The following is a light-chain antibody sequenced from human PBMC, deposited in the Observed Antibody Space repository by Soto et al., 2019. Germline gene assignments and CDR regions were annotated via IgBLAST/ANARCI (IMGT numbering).Light chain of an antibody. CDR1: QGIRHE. V-gene: IGKV1-6*01. CDR3: LQDINYPWT. CDR2: AAS. Sequence: AIEMTQSPSSLSVSLGDRVTITCRASQGIRHELRWYQQKPGKEPDLLFYAASILKSGAPSSFSGSGPGTEFTLPITSLQPKDSATYYCLQDINYPWTFGQGTRWIS. J-gene: IGKJ1*01.